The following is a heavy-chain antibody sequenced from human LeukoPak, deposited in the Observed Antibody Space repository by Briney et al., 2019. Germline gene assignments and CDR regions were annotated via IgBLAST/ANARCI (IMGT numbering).Heavy chain of an antibody. Sequence: SETLSLTCTVSGGSISGYYWSWIRQPLGKGLEWIGYIYDSGSTIYNPSLRSRFTISVDPSKNQFSLNLSSVTAADTAVYYCARLRGVGSSGWRIDYWGQGTLVTVSS. V-gene: IGHV4-59*08. CDR1: GGSISGYY. J-gene: IGHJ4*02. CDR2: IYDSGST. D-gene: IGHD6-19*01. CDR3: ARLRGVGSSGWRIDY.